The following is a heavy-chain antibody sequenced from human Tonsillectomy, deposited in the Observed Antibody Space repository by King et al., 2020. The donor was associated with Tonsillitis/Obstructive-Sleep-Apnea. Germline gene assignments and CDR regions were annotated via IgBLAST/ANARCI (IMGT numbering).Heavy chain of an antibody. D-gene: IGHD3-16*01. CDR2: FSYSEST. CDR1: GDSISSSSFF. V-gene: IGHV4-39*01. CDR3: ARRPRGDSIDI. J-gene: IGHJ3*02. Sequence: QLQESGPGLVKPSETLSLTCTVSGDSISSSSFFWAWIRQPPGKGLEWIGRFSYSESTYYNPSLKSRVTLSVDTSKNQFSLKLTSVTAADTAVYYCARRPRGDSIDIWGQGTMVTVSS.